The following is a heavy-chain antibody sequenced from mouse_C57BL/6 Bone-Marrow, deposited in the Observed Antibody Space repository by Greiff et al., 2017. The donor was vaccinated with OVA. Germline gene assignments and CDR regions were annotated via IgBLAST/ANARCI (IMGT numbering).Heavy chain of an antibody. V-gene: IGHV1-64*01. CDR1: GYTFTSYW. CDR2: IHPNSGST. J-gene: IGHJ3*01. CDR3: ARIYYDYVAWFAY. D-gene: IGHD2-4*01. Sequence: QVQLQQPGAELAKPGASVKLSCKASGYTFTSYWMHWVKQRPGQGLEWIGMIHPNSGSTNYNEKFKSKATLTVDKSSSTAYMQLSSLTSEDSAVYYCARIYYDYVAWFAYWGQGTLVTVSA.